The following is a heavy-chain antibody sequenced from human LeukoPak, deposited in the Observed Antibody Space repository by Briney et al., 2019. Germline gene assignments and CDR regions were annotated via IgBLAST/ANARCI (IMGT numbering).Heavy chain of an antibody. CDR3: AKGTFVVSAAFGMDV. D-gene: IGHD2-2*01. V-gene: IGHV3-9*01. Sequence: GRSLRLSCAASGFTFDDYAMHWVRQAPGKGLEWVSGISWNSGSIGYADSVKGRFTISRDNAKNSLYLQMNSLRAEDTALYYCAKGTFVVSAAFGMDVWGQGTTVTVSS. CDR2: ISWNSGSI. J-gene: IGHJ6*02. CDR1: GFTFDDYA.